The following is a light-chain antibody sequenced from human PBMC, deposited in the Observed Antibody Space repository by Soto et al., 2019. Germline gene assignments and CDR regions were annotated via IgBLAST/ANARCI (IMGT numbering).Light chain of an antibody. J-gene: IGLJ1*01. V-gene: IGLV2-14*01. Sequence: QSALAQPASVSGSPGQSITISCTGTSSDVGGYNYVSWYQQHPGKAPKLIIYAVTNRPSGVSIRFSGSKSGNTASLTISGLQAEDEADYYCCSYTSSTTYVFGPGTKVTLL. CDR2: AVT. CDR1: SSDVGGYNY. CDR3: CSYTSSTTYV.